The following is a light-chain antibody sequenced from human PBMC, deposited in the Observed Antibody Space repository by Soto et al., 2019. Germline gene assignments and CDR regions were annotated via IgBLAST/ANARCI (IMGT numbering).Light chain of an antibody. CDR2: AAS. J-gene: IGKJ2*01. Sequence: DIQMTQSPSSLSASVGDTVTITCRASQSISVHLNWYQQKPGKVPMLLIYAASNVHSGVPSRFRGSGSETDFALTISSLQPEDFATYYCQQSYITPYTFGQGTRVEIK. CDR1: QSISVH. CDR3: QQSYITPYT. V-gene: IGKV1-39*01.